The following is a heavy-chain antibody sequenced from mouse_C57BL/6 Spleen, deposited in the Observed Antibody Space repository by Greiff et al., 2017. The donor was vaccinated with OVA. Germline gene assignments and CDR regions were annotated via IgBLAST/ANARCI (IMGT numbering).Heavy chain of an antibody. V-gene: IGHV5-9*01. CDR3: ARQYDYDWYFDV. CDR2: ISGGGGNT. J-gene: IGHJ1*03. CDR1: GFTFSSYT. D-gene: IGHD2-4*01. Sequence: EVKLMESGGGLVKPGGSLKLSCAASGFTFSSYTMSWVRQTPEKRLEWVATISGGGGNTYYPDSVKGRFTISRDNAKNTLYLQMSSLRSEDTALYYCARQYDYDWYFDVWGTGTTVTVAS.